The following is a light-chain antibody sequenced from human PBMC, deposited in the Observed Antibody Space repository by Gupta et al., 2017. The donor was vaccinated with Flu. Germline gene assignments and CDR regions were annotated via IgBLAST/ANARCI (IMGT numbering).Light chain of an antibody. J-gene: IGLJ1*01. V-gene: IGLV2-11*01. CDR3: SAHAGRVTWV. CDR2: DVT. CDR1: SNDVGGYTR. Sequence: QSAPTQPRSVSGSPGQSVTISCTGTSNDVGGYTRVSWYEQRPGKAPKLSLYDVTGRPAGVPDRFSGSKSGNPASLTISGLQADDGADYYCSAHAGRVTWVFGTGTTVTVL.